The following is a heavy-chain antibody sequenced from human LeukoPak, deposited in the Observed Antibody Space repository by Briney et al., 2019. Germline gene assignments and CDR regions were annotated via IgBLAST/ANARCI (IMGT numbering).Heavy chain of an antibody. Sequence: SVKVSCKASGFTFTSSAMQWVRQARGQRLEWIGWNVVGSGNTNYAQKFQERVTITRDMSTSTAYMELSSLRSEDTAVYYCAIAYYYDSSGYTFDYWGQGTLVTVSS. V-gene: IGHV1-58*02. CDR1: GFTFTSSA. CDR2: NVVGSGNT. J-gene: IGHJ4*02. D-gene: IGHD3-22*01. CDR3: AIAYYYDSSGYTFDY.